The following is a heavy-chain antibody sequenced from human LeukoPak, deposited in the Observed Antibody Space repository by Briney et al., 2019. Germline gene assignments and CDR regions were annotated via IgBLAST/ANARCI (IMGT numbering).Heavy chain of an antibody. J-gene: IGHJ4*02. CDR2: ISGSGGST. Sequence: GGSLRLSCAASGFTFSSYAMSWVRQAPGKGLEWVSAISGSGGSTYYADSVKGRFTISRDNSKNTLYLQMNSLRAEDTAVYYCAKSDHMVRGVIITGFDYWGQGTLVTVSS. CDR3: AKSDHMVRGVIITGFDY. CDR1: GFTFSSYA. D-gene: IGHD3-10*01. V-gene: IGHV3-23*01.